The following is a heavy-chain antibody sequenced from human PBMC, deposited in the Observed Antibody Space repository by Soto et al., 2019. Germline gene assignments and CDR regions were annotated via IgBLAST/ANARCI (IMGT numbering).Heavy chain of an antibody. V-gene: IGHV4-39*01. CDR2: IYYSGST. J-gene: IGHJ4*02. Sequence: QLQLQESGPGLVKPSETLSLTCTVSGGSISSSSYYWGWIRQPPGKGLEWIGSIYYSGSTYYNPSRKSRVTISVDTSKNQFSLKLSSVTAADTAVYYCARRAEYCSGGSCYSAFDYWGQGTLVTVSS. D-gene: IGHD2-15*01. CDR1: GGSISSSSYY. CDR3: ARRAEYCSGGSCYSAFDY.